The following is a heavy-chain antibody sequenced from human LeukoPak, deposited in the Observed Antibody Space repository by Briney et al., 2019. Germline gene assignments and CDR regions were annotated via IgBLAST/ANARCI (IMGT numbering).Heavy chain of an antibody. CDR1: GGSISSGSYY. J-gene: IGHJ4*02. Sequence: SETLSLTCTVSGGSISSGSYYWGWIRQPPGQGLEWIGSMYYGGSTYYNPSLKSRVTISGDTSKNQFSLKLTSVTAADTAAYYCARRRSASLAIRNWGQGTLVTVSS. CDR3: ARRRSASLAIRN. V-gene: IGHV4-39*01. D-gene: IGHD1-1*01. CDR2: MYYGGST.